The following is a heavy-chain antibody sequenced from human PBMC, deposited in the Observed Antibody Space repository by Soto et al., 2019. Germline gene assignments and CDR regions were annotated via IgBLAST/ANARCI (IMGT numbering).Heavy chain of an antibody. J-gene: IGHJ3*02. D-gene: IGHD3-10*01. CDR1: GFTFSSYS. CDR2: ISSSSTI. V-gene: IGHV3-48*02. Sequence: EVQLVESGGGLVQPGGSLRLSCAASGFTFSSYSMNWVRQAPGKGLEWVSYISSSSTIYYADSVKGRFTISRDNAKNSLYLQMNSLRDEDTAVYYCARDTYYDAFDIWGQGTMVTVSS. CDR3: ARDTYYDAFDI.